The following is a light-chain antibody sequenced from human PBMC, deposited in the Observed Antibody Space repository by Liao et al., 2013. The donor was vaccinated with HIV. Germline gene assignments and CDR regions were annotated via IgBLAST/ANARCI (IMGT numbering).Light chain of an antibody. CDR1: KLGDKY. CDR3: QAWDSRTGV. Sequence: SYELTQPPSVSVSPGQTASITCSGDKLGDKYACWYQQKPGQSPVLVIYQDSKRPSGIPERFSGSTSGNTATLTISGTQAMDEADYYCQAWDSRTGVFGGGTKLTVL. J-gene: IGLJ2*01. CDR2: QDS. V-gene: IGLV3-1*01.